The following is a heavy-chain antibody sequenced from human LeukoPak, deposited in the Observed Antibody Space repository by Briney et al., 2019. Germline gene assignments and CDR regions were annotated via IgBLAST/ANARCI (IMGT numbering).Heavy chain of an antibody. J-gene: IGHJ3*02. CDR1: GFTFSSYA. Sequence: GGSLRLSCAASGFTFSSYAMSWVRQAPGKGLEWVSATSGSGGSTYYADSVKGRFTISRDNSKDTLYLQMNSLRAEDTAVYYCACRDGYKIFDIWGQGTMVTVSS. CDR2: TSGSGGST. V-gene: IGHV3-23*01. D-gene: IGHD5-24*01. CDR3: ACRDGYKIFDI.